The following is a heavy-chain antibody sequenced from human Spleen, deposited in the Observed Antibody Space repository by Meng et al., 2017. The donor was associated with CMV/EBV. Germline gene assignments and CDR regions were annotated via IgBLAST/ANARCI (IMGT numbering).Heavy chain of an antibody. J-gene: IGHJ4*02. CDR1: GASEFPFSTYA. V-gene: IGHV3-30-3*01. CDR2: ISSDGSNK. Sequence: GESLKISCAASGASEFPFSTYAMHWVRQAPGKGLEWVAVISSDGSNKYYADSVKGRFTISRDNSKNTLYLQMNSLRAEDTAVYYCARDRISSITMVGRVWGQGTLVTVSS. D-gene: IGHD3-10*01. CDR3: ARDRISSITMVGRV.